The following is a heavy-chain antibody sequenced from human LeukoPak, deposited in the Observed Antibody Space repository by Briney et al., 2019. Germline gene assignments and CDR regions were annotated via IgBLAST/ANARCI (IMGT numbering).Heavy chain of an antibody. Sequence: GGSLRLSCAASGFTFDDYAMHWVRQAPGKGLEWVSGISWNSGSIGYADSVKGRFTISRDNAKNSLYLQMNSLRAEDMALYYCAKDRDISGSSSGFDYWGQGTLVTVSS. CDR3: AKDRDISGSSSGFDY. CDR2: ISWNSGSI. J-gene: IGHJ4*02. CDR1: GFTFDDYA. D-gene: IGHD6-6*01. V-gene: IGHV3-9*03.